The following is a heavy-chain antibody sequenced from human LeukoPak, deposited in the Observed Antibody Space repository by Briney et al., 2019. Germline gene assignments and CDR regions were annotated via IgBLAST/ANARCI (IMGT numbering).Heavy chain of an antibody. CDR3: ARYYYDSSGYYYPPNDAFDI. Sequence: GGSLRLSCAASGFIFSSYPLNWVRQAPGKGLEWVSTISGDSSYIQYADSVKGRFTISRDNTKNSLFLQMSSLRAEDTAVYYCARYYYDSSGYYYPPNDAFDIWGQGTMVTVSS. V-gene: IGHV3-21*01. CDR1: GFIFSSYP. J-gene: IGHJ3*02. CDR2: ISGDSSYI. D-gene: IGHD3-22*01.